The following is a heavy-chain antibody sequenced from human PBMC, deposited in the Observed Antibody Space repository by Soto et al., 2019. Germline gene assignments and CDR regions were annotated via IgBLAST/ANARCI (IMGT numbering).Heavy chain of an antibody. Sequence: GGSLRLSCAASGFTVSSNYMSWVRQAPGKGLEWVSVIYSGGSTYYADSVKGRFTISRDNSKNTLYLQMNSLRAEDTAVYYCARDFRDYYGMDVWGQGTTVTVS. CDR3: ARDFRDYYGMDV. CDR2: IYSGGST. V-gene: IGHV3-53*01. CDR1: GFTVSSNY. J-gene: IGHJ6*02.